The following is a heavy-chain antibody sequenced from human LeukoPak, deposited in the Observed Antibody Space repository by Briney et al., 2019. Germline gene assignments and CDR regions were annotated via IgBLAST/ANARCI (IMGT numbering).Heavy chain of an antibody. Sequence: SETLSLTCTVSGGSISSYYWSWIRQPPGKGLEWIGYIYYSGSTNYNPSLKSRVTISVDTSKNQFSLKLSSVTAADTAVYYCARDRYYYDSSGIFDYWGQGTLVTVSS. D-gene: IGHD3-22*01. CDR2: IYYSGST. V-gene: IGHV4-59*01. CDR1: GGSISSYY. J-gene: IGHJ4*02. CDR3: ARDRYYYDSSGIFDY.